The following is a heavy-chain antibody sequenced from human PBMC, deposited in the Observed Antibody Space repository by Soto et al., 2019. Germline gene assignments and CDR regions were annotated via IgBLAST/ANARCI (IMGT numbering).Heavy chain of an antibody. V-gene: IGHV3-13*05. D-gene: IGHD2-2*01. CDR3: ARAYTGQLPRRADYYYALDV. J-gene: IGHJ6*02. CDR2: IGAARDP. Sequence: PGGSLRLSCAASGFSFSNYDMHWVRQVSGKALEWVSAIGAARDPYYLGSVKGRFTVSRDNAQNSLYLQMNNLRAEDTAVYYCARAYTGQLPRRADYYYALDVWGRGTPVTVSS. CDR1: GFSFSNYD.